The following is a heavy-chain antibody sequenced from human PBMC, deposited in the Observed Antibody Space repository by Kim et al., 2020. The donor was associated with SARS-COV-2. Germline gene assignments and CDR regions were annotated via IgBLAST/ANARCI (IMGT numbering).Heavy chain of an antibody. CDR1: GFTFSSYA. V-gene: IGHV3-30*04. D-gene: IGHD6-19*01. CDR3: ARRIAVAGTSDY. CDR2: ISYDGSNK. Sequence: GGSLRLSCAASGFTFSSYAMHWVRQAPGKGLEWVAVISYDGSNKYYADSVKGRFTISRDNSKNTLYLQMNSLRAEDTAVYYCARRIAVAGTSDYWGQGTL. J-gene: IGHJ4*02.